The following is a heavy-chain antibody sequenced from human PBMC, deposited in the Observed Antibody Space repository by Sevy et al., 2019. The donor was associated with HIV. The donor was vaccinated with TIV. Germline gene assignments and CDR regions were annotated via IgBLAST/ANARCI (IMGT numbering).Heavy chain of an antibody. Sequence: GGSLRLSCRGSGFTFSSYWMSWVRRAPGKGLEWVANINTDGSVKSYVDSVRGRFTISRENAKRSLYLQMISLTTEDTAVYYCTRNSRWGQGTLVTVSS. V-gene: IGHV3-7*01. J-gene: IGHJ4*02. CDR1: GFTFSSYW. CDR2: INTDGSVK. CDR3: TRNSR.